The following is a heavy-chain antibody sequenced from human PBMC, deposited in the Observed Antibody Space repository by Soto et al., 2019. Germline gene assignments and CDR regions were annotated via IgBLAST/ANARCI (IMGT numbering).Heavy chain of an antibody. D-gene: IGHD6-13*01. Sequence: VKFSCKASGYTFKNYVIHWVRQAPGQRLEWMGWSNAGNANTKYSQDFQGRVTITRDTSASTAYMELSSLRSEDMAVYYCARGSSSSDAFDIWGQGTMVTVSS. J-gene: IGHJ3*02. CDR2: SNAGNANT. CDR3: ARGSSSSDAFDI. V-gene: IGHV1-3*02. CDR1: GYTFKNYV.